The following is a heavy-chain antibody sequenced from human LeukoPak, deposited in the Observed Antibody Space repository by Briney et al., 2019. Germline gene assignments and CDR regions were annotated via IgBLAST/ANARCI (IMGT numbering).Heavy chain of an antibody. CDR1: GGSISSGSYY. J-gene: IGHJ6*03. CDR2: IYTSGST. D-gene: IGHD6-13*01. V-gene: IGHV4-61*02. Sequence: PSQTLSLTCTVSGGSISSGSYYWSWIRQPAGKGLEWIGRIYTSGSTNCNPSLKSRVTISVDTSKNQFSLKLSSVTAADTAVYYCARHMAAAGTYYYYYYMDVWGKGTTVTVSS. CDR3: ARHMAAAGTYYYYYYMDV.